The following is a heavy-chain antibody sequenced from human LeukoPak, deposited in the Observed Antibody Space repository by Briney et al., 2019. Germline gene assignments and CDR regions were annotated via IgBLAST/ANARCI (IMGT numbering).Heavy chain of an antibody. CDR3: ARGTKVLIWFGELLFDY. J-gene: IGHJ4*02. CDR1: GGSFSGYY. Sequence: SETLSLTCAVYGGSFSGYYWSWIRQPPGKGLERIGEINHSGSTNYNPSLKSRVTISVDTSKNQFSLKLSSVTAADTAVYYCARGTKVLIWFGELLFDYWGQGTLVTVSS. V-gene: IGHV4-34*01. CDR2: INHSGST. D-gene: IGHD3-10*01.